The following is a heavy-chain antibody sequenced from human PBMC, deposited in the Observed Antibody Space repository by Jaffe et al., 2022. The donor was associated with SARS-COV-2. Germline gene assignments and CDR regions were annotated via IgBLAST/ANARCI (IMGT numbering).Heavy chain of an antibody. Sequence: EVQLVQSGTEVKKPGESLKISCKGSGFRFTTYWIVWVRQVPGKGLEWMGIIYPGDSDTKYSPSFQGQFTISADKSISTAYLQWSSLKASDTAFYFCARRDYYTSQTFDSWGQGTLVTVSS. CDR2: IYPGDSDT. V-gene: IGHV5-51*01. D-gene: IGHD3-10*01. J-gene: IGHJ4*02. CDR3: ARRDYYTSQTFDS. CDR1: GFRFTTYW.